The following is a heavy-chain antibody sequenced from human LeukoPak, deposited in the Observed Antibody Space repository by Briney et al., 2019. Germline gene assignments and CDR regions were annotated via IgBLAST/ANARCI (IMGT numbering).Heavy chain of an antibody. CDR1: GYTFTGYY. CDR2: INPNSGGT. J-gene: IGHJ1*01. CDR3: ARRGAVPVEYLQY. V-gene: IGHV1-2*02. Sequence: GASVKVSCKASGYTFTGYYIHWVRQAPGQGLEWMGWINPNSGGTNYAQKFQGRVTITRDTSTSTAYMELSRLESDDTAVYYCARRGAVPVEYLQYWGQGTLVTVSS. D-gene: IGHD6-19*01.